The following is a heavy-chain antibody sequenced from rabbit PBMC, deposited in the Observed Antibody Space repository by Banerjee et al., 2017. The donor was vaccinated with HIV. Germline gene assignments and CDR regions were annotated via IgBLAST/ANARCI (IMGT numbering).Heavy chain of an antibody. J-gene: IGHJ4*01. V-gene: IGHV1S40*01. CDR2: IYVASSPT. CDR3: ARGTGGAGDGLNL. CDR1: GFSFSSIYY. Sequence: QSLEESGGDLVKPGASLTLTCTASGFSFSSIYYMCWVRQAPGKGLEWIACIYVASSPTYYASWAKGRFTISKTSSTTVTLQMTSLTAADTATYFCARGTGGAGDGLNLWGPGTLVTVS. D-gene: IGHD4-2*01.